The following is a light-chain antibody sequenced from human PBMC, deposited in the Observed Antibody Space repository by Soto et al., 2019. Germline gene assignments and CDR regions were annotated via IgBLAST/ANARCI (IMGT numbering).Light chain of an antibody. V-gene: IGLV2-8*01. J-gene: IGLJ2*01. CDR3: SSYAGNSKVI. CDR1: SSDVGAYNY. Sequence: QSVLTQPPSASGSPGQSVTISCTGTSSDVGAYNYVSWHQHHPGKTPKLMIYEVSKRPSGVPDRFSGSKSGNTASLTVSGLQAEDEADYYCSSYAGNSKVIFGGGTKLTVL. CDR2: EVS.